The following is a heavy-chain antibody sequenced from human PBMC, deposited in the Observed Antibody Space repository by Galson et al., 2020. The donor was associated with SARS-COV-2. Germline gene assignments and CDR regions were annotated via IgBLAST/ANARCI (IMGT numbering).Heavy chain of an antibody. J-gene: IGHJ6*02. CDR3: ARHAAELSRGVGTHHYFSAMDV. CDR1: GFSVRTGHF. D-gene: IGHD2-8*02. Sequence: SEPLTLTCAVSGFSVRTGHFWGCLRPPPGNGLEWIGNFYQDGTSYYNPPLKSRVTISIDTSTTVFSLRLRSVTASDTAVYYCARHAAELSRGVGTHHYFSAMDVWGQGTTVVVSS. V-gene: IGHV4-38-2*01. CDR2: FYQDGTS.